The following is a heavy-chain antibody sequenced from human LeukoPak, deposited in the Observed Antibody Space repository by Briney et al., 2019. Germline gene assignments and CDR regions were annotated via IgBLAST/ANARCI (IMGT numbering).Heavy chain of an antibody. CDR3: AREVAVAGGFDP. CDR1: GGSISTYH. D-gene: IGHD6-19*01. J-gene: IGHJ5*02. Sequence: PSETLSLTCAVSGGSISTYHWSWIRQPPGKGLEWIGYIYTSGSTNYNPSLKSRVTMSVDTSKNQFSLKLSSVTAADTAVYYCAREVAVAGGFDPWGQGTLVTVSS. CDR2: IYTSGST. V-gene: IGHV4-4*08.